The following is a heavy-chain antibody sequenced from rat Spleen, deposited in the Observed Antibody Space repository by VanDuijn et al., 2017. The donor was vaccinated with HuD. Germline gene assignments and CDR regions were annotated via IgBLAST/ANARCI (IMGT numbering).Heavy chain of an antibody. D-gene: IGHD1-12*02. CDR1: GFSLTSYH. V-gene: IGHV2-43*01. CDR3: VRGGGSYDY. J-gene: IGHJ2*01. CDR2: IWAGGSK. Sequence: QVQLKESGPGLVQPSQTLSLACTVSGFSLTSYHMHWVRQPSGKGLEWMGVIWAGGSKEYNSALKSRLSISRDTSKSQVFLKMNRLQTEDTATYYGVRGGGSYDYWGQGVMVTVSS.